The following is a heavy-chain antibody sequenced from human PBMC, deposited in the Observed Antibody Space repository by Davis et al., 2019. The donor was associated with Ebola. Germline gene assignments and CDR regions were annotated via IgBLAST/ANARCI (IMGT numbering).Heavy chain of an antibody. Sequence: GESLKISCAASGLTVSSKYMSWVRQAPGKGLEWVSVIYTGGSTEYTDSVKGRFTISRDNSKNTVYLQMDSLRAEDTAVYYCARVRHYGMDVWGQGTTVTVSS. CDR3: ARVRHYGMDV. CDR1: GLTVSSKY. V-gene: IGHV3-66*01. CDR2: IYTGGST. J-gene: IGHJ6*02.